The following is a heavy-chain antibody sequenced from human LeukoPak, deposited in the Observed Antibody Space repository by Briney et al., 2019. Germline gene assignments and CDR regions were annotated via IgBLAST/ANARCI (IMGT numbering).Heavy chain of an antibody. CDR3: ARVGRGDHTWGSYSFDY. CDR1: GDSISTYQ. Sequence: SETLSLTCTVSGDSISTYQWSWIRQPPGKGLEWIGYISYSGRTMYNPSLRSRATISIDTSKNQFSLKLSAVTAADTAVCYCARVGRGDHTWGSYSFDYWGQGALVTVSS. V-gene: IGHV4-59*01. CDR2: ISYSGRT. D-gene: IGHD3-16*01. J-gene: IGHJ4*02.